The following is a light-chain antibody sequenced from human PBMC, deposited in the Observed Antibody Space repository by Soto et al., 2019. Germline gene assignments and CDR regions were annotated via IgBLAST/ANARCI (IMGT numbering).Light chain of an antibody. CDR2: KAS. V-gene: IGKV1-5*03. J-gene: IGKJ1*01. CDR1: QSISIW. Sequence: MTQSPATLSASLGGRVTITCRAIQSISIWLAWYQQKPGKAPKILIYKASSLESGVPSRFSGSGSGTEFTLTISSLQPDDFATYYCQQYTNTNNPWMFGQGTKVDIK. CDR3: QQYTNTNNPWM.